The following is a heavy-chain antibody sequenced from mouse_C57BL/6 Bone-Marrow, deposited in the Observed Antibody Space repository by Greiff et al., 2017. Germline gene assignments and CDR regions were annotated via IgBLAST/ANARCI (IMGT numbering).Heavy chain of an antibody. CDR2: IDPEDGDT. CDR1: GFNIKDYY. D-gene: IGHD3-2*02. V-gene: IGHV14-1*01. Sequence: EVHLVESGAELVRPGASVKLSCTASGFNIKDYYMHWVKQRPEQGLEWIGRIDPEDGDTEYAPKFPGKATMTADTSSNTAYLQLSSLTSEDTAVYYCTTCLSQLRLRWFAYWGQGTLVTVSA. J-gene: IGHJ3*01. CDR3: TTCLSQLRLRWFAY.